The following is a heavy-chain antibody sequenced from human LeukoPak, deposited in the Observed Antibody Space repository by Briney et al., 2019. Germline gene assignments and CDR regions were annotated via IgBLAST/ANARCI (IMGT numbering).Heavy chain of an antibody. CDR3: AIDRDYGGNWGAFDI. J-gene: IGHJ3*02. D-gene: IGHD4-23*01. Sequence: GGSLRLSCAASGFTFSSYSMNWVRQAPGKGLEWVSSISSSSSYIYYADSVKGRFTISRDNAKNSLYLQMNSLRAEDTAVYYCAIDRDYGGNWGAFDIWGQGTMVTVSS. CDR1: GFTFSSYS. V-gene: IGHV3-21*01. CDR2: ISSSSSYI.